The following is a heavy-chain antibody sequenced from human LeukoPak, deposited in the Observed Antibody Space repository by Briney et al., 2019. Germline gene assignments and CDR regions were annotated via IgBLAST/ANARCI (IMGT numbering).Heavy chain of an antibody. Sequence: GGSLRLSCAASGFTFSSYSMNWVRQAPGKGLEWVSSISSSSSYIYYADSVKGRFTISRDNAKSSLYLQMNSLRAEDTAVYYCAREGVAGTHFDYWGQGTLVTVSS. J-gene: IGHJ4*02. CDR2: ISSSSSYI. D-gene: IGHD6-19*01. CDR1: GFTFSSYS. V-gene: IGHV3-21*01. CDR3: AREGVAGTHFDY.